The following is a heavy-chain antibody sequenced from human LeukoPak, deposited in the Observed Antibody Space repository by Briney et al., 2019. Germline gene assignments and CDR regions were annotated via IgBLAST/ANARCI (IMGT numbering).Heavy chain of an antibody. J-gene: IGHJ4*02. Sequence: GGSLRLSCVASGLTIGSRYMNWVRQAPGKGLEWVSALYLAGNTYYADSVRGRFTISRDSSKNMLYLQMSSLRSDDTAVYYCARESRITAVGMDNWGQGTLVTVSS. D-gene: IGHD6-13*01. CDR1: GLTIGSRY. V-gene: IGHV3-53*05. CDR3: ARESRITAVGMDN. CDR2: LYLAGNT.